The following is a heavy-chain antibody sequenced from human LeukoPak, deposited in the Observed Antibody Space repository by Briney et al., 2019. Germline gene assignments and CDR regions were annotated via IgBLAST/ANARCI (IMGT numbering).Heavy chain of an antibody. Sequence: PSETLSLTCTVSGGSISSYYWSWIRQPPGKGLEWIGYIYYSGSTNYNPSLKSRVTILVDSSKNQFSLKLSSVTAADTAVYYCARCDSSGYLNYYFYYWGQGTLVTVSS. J-gene: IGHJ4*02. D-gene: IGHD3-22*01. CDR1: GGSISSYY. V-gene: IGHV4-59*08. CDR2: IYYSGST. CDR3: ARCDSSGYLNYYFYY.